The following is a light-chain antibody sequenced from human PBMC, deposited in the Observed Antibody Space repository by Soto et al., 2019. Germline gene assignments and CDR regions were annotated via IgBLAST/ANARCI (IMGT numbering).Light chain of an antibody. CDR2: EVS. V-gene: IGLV2-14*01. J-gene: IGLJ1*01. CDR1: NSDVGSYDH. Sequence: QSVLAQPASVSGSPGQSITISCSGTNSDVGSYDHVAWYQQFPGKTPKLMIYEVSNRPSGVSSRFSGSKSGNTASLTISGLQAEDEADYYCISYTGSSTSYVFGSGTKGTVL. CDR3: ISYTGSSTSYV.